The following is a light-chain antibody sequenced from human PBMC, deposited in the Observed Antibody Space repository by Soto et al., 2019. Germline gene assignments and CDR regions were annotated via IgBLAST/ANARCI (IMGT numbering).Light chain of an antibody. J-gene: IGKJ1*01. CDR3: QQYGSSTWT. CDR2: GTS. CDR1: QSVSSNY. Sequence: EIVLTQSPGTLSLSPGERATLSCRASQSVSSNYLAWYQQKPGQAPRLLLYGTSTRAAGIPDRFSGSGSGTDFTLTISRLEPEDFEVYYCQQYGSSTWTLGQGTKVDIK. V-gene: IGKV3-20*01.